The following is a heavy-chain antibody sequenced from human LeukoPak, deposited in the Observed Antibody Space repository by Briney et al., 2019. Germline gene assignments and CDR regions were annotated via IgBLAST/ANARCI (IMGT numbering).Heavy chain of an antibody. V-gene: IGHV3-11*06. D-gene: IGHD5-12*01. J-gene: IGHJ4*02. CDR3: ARHSLYSGFFDF. CDR1: GFTFSDYY. Sequence: GGSLRLSCAASGFTFSDYYMAWIRQAPGRAPEWISYIIGDSVFTKYADSVRGRFTISRDKAKSSLYLRMNSLRTEDTAVYYCARHSLYSGFFDFWGQGILVTVSS. CDR2: IIGDSVFT.